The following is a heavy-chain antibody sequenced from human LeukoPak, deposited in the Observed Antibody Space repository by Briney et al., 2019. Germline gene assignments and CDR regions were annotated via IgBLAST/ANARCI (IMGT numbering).Heavy chain of an antibody. J-gene: IGHJ4*02. CDR1: GFTFSSYA. V-gene: IGHV3-64*01. Sequence: GGSLRLSCAASGFTFSSYAMHWVRQAPGKGLEYVSAISSNGGSTYYANSVKGRFTISRDNSKNTLYLQMGSLGAEDMAVYYCARDHVVPGVVYDCWGQGTLVTVSS. CDR2: ISSNGGST. CDR3: ARDHVVPGVVYDC. D-gene: IGHD3-10*01.